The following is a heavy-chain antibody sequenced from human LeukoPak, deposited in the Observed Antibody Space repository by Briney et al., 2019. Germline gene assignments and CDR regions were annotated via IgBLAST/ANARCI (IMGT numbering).Heavy chain of an antibody. J-gene: IGHJ4*02. D-gene: IGHD3-10*01. V-gene: IGHV1-69*02. Sequence: SVKVSCKASGGTFNSITLTWVRQAPGQGLEWMGRIIPFLGVANYAQKFQDRVTITADKSTTTTYMELSSLGSDDTAVYYCARVAERGSGSLYYFDYWGQGTLVTVSS. CDR1: GGTFNSIT. CDR2: IIPFLGVA. CDR3: ARVAERGSGSLYYFDY.